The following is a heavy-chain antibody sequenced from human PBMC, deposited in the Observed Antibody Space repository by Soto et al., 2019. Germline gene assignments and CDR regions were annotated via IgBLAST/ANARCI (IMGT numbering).Heavy chain of an antibody. CDR3: ARGRENWGSYRAFVFDP. Sequence: HGGSLRLSCAASGFTFTNYAMMWVSQAPGKGLECVSSISGCGGSTLHADSVQGRFTISRDNSNNTLYLHMSSLRAEDTAVYYCARGRENWGSYRAFVFDPWGQGTLVTVSS. V-gene: IGHV3-23*01. CDR1: GFTFTNYA. J-gene: IGHJ5*02. D-gene: IGHD3-16*02. CDR2: ISGCGGST.